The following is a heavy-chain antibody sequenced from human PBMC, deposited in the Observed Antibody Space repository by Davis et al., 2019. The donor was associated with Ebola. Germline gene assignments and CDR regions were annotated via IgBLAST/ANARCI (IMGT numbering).Heavy chain of an antibody. CDR2: IRSKANSYAT. J-gene: IGHJ6*02. V-gene: IGHV3-73*01. CDR1: GFTFSGSA. CDR3: LYGMDV. Sequence: GESLKISCAASGFTFSGSAMHWVRQASGKGLEWVGRIRSKANSYATAYAASVKGRFTISRDDSKNTAYLQMNSLRDEDTAVYYCLYGMDVWGQGTTVTVSS.